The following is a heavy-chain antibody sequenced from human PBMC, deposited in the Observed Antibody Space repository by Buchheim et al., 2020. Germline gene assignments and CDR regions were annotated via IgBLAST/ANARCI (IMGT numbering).Heavy chain of an antibody. V-gene: IGHV3-33*01. J-gene: IGHJ6*02. CDR3: ARDRDAYDGYFYYSLDV. CDR1: GFTFSTYG. CDR2: IWYDGTNT. D-gene: IGHD5-24*01. Sequence: QVQVVESGGGVVQPGRSLRLSCAASGFTFSTYGMHWVRQAPGQGLEWVAAIWYDGTNTYYADYVQGRFTISRDNSKNTLYLQMNSLRAEDTAVYYCARDRDAYDGYFYYSLDVWGQGTT.